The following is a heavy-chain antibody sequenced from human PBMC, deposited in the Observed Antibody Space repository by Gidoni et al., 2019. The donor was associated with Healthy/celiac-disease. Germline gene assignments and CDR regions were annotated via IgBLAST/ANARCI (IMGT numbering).Heavy chain of an antibody. V-gene: IGHV3-30*18. Sequence: QVQLVESGGGVVQPGRSLRRSCADSGFTFSSYGMHWVRQAPGKGREWGAVISYDGSNKYYADSVKGRFTISRDNSKNTLYLQMNSLRAEDTAVYYCAKDYRSPLFGGGSYYYMDVWGKGTTVTVSS. CDR2: ISYDGSNK. CDR3: AKDYRSPLFGGGSYYYMDV. CDR1: GFTFSSYG. D-gene: IGHD3-3*01. J-gene: IGHJ6*03.